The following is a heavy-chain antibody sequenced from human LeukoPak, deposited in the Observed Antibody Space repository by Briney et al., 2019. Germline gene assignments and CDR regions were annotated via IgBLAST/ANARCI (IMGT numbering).Heavy chain of an antibody. CDR1: GGSFSGYY. V-gene: IGHV4-34*01. J-gene: IGHJ6*03. CDR2: INHSGST. D-gene: IGHD1-7*01. Sequence: PSETLSLTCAVYGGSFSGYYWSWIRQPPGKGLEWIGEINHSGSTNYNPSLKSRVTISVDTSKNQFSLKLSSVTAADTAVYYCARALRVRLELLLARYYYYYMDVWGKGTTVTVSS. CDR3: ARALRVRLELLLARYYYYYMDV.